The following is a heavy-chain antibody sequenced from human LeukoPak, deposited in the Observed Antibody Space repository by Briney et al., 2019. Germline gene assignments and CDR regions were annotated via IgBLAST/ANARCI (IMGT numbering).Heavy chain of an antibody. J-gene: IGHJ4*02. Sequence: GGSLRLSCAASGFTFSSYAMSWVRQAPGKGLEWVGRTKNKANSYTTEYAASVKGRFTISRDDSKNSLYLQMNSLRTEDTAVYYCVSWISGHGYWGQGTLVTVSS. V-gene: IGHV3-72*01. CDR2: TKNKANSYTT. CDR1: GFTFSSYA. CDR3: VSWISGHGY. D-gene: IGHD1-26*01.